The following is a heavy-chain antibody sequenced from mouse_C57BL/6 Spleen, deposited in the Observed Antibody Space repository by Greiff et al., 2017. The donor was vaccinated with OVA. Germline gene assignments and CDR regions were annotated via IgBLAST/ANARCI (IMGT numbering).Heavy chain of an antibody. Sequence: QVQLQQSGAELVRPGASVTLSCKASGYTFTDYEMHWVKQTPVHGLEWIGAIDPETGGTAYNQKFKGKAILTADNSSSTAYMELRSLTSEASAVYYCTRRGLGFDYWGQGTTLTVSS. CDR3: TRRGLGFDY. V-gene: IGHV1-15*01. CDR2: IDPETGGT. D-gene: IGHD4-1*01. J-gene: IGHJ2*01. CDR1: GYTFTDYE.